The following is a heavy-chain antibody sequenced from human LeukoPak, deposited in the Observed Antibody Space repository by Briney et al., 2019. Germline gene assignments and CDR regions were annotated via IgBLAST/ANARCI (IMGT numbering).Heavy chain of an antibody. CDR1: GGSISSYY. Sequence: ASETLSLTCTVSGGSISSYYWSWIRQPPGKGLEWIGYIYYSGSTNYNPSLKSRVTISVDTSKNQFSLKLSSVTAADTAVYYCARNDYYAFDYWGQGTLVTVSS. CDR3: ARNDYYAFDY. CDR2: IYYSGST. J-gene: IGHJ4*02. V-gene: IGHV4-59*01. D-gene: IGHD2-21*02.